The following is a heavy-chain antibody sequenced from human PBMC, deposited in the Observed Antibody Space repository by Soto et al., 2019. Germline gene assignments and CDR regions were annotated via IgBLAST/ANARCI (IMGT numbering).Heavy chain of an antibody. V-gene: IGHV5-51*01. J-gene: IGHJ3*02. Sequence: EVQLVQSGAEVKKPGESLKISCNGSGYSFTFYWIGWVRQMPGKGLEWMGIFYPGDSDTRYSPSFQGQVTFSADKSISTAYLQWSSLKAADTAMYYCARHLVDDAFDIWGQGTMVTVSS. D-gene: IGHD2-8*02. CDR3: ARHLVDDAFDI. CDR1: GYSFTFYW. CDR2: FYPGDSDT.